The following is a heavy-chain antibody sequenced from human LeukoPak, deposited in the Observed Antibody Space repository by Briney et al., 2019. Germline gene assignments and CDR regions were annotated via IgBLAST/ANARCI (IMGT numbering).Heavy chain of an antibody. D-gene: IGHD6-19*01. CDR3: ARGSPLMAGIYNFDY. CDR1: SGSISGYY. J-gene: IGHJ4*02. CDR2: IFYSGST. Sequence: SETLSLTCSVSSGSISGYYWNWIRQPPGKGLEWIGQIFYSGSTTYIPSLKSPVTISVDTSKNQFSLKVRSVTAADTAVYYCARGSPLMAGIYNFDYWGQGRLVTVSS. V-gene: IGHV4-59*01.